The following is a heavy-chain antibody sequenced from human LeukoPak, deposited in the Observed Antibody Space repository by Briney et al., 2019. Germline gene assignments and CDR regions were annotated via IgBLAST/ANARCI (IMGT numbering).Heavy chain of an antibody. CDR1: GFSFSSYA. Sequence: QPGGSLRLSCAASGFSFSSYAMTWVRQAPGKGLEWVSTITGGGGNTYYADSVKGRFTISGDNSKNTLYLQMNSLRAEDTALYFCAKGFLEWLSTNDYWGQGTLLTLSS. D-gene: IGHD3-3*01. V-gene: IGHV3-23*01. J-gene: IGHJ4*02. CDR2: ITGGGGNT. CDR3: AKGFLEWLSTNDY.